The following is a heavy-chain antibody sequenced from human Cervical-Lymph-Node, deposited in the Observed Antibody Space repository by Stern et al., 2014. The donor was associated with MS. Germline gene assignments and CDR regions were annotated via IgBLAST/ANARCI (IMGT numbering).Heavy chain of an antibody. CDR2: INPNSGGT. J-gene: IGHJ4*01. CDR1: GYIFTDYY. Sequence: VQLVQSGAEARAPGASMKVSCKASGYIFTDYYLHWVRQAPGQGLEWLVWINPNSGGTNYAQNFQGRVTMTRATSISTAYMELRWLGSADTAVYYCARGSGTAYDLRGDYWGQGTLVTVSS. V-gene: IGHV1-2*02. D-gene: IGHD3-3*01. CDR3: ARGSGTAYDLRGDY.